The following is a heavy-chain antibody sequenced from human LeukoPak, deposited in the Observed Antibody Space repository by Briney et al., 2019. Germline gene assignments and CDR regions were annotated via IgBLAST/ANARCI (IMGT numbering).Heavy chain of an antibody. CDR2: IYNSGST. CDR3: ATHGSRYSMAFDY. CDR1: GGSISRYY. Sequence: PSETLSLTCTVSGGSISRYYWTWIRQPPGKGLEWIAFIYNSGSTNYNPSLKSRVTISADTFKNQFSLKLSSVTAADTAVYYCATHGSRYSMAFDYWGQGTLVTVSS. V-gene: IGHV4-59*08. D-gene: IGHD2/OR15-2a*01. J-gene: IGHJ4*02.